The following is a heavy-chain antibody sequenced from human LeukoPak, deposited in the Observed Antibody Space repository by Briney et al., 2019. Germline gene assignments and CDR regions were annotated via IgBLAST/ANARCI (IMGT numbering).Heavy chain of an antibody. J-gene: IGHJ4*02. V-gene: IGHV1-2*02. CDR3: IRGLGHYFDY. CDR1: GYTFNYYY. D-gene: IGHD3-10*01. Sequence: ASVKVSCKASGYTFNYYYMHWVRQAPGQGLEWMGWIDPSSGATNYAQKFQGRVTMTRDTSVSTAYMELTRLRSDDSAVFYCIRGLGHYFDYWGQGTVVTVPS. CDR2: IDPSSGAT.